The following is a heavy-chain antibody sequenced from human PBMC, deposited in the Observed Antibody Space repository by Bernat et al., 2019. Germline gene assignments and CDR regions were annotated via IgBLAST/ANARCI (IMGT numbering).Heavy chain of an antibody. V-gene: IGHV3-15*01. CDR3: PTRYYDFFPCYYEAYWYFDL. CDR2: IKSKTDGGTT. J-gene: IGHJ2*01. Sequence: EVQLVESGGGLVKPGGSLRLSCAASGVTFSNAWMSWVRQAPGKGLEWVGRIKSKTDGGTTDYAAPVKGRFTISRDDSKNTLYLQMNSQQTEDPSVYYSPTRYYDFFPCYYEAYWYFDLWALLTLVTVSS. D-gene: IGHD3-9*01. CDR1: GVTFSNAW.